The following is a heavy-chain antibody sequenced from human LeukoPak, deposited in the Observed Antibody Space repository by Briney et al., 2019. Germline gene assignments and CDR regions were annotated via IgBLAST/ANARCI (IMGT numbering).Heavy chain of an antibody. Sequence: GESLKISCKGSGYSFTSYWIGWVRQMPGKGLEWMGIINPGDSDTRYSPSFQGQVTISADKSISTAYLQWSSLKASDTAMYYCARRDILTGSRDAFDIWGQGTMVTVSS. J-gene: IGHJ3*02. CDR3: ARRDILTGSRDAFDI. D-gene: IGHD3-9*01. CDR2: INPGDSDT. V-gene: IGHV5-51*01. CDR1: GYSFTSYW.